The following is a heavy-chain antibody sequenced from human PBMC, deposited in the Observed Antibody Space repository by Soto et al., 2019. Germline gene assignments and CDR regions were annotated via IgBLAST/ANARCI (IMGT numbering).Heavy chain of an antibody. CDR3: AKIAAAGNFDY. D-gene: IGHD6-13*01. CDR2: ISWNSGSI. Sequence: EVQLVESGGGLVQPGRSLRLSCAASGFTFDDYAMHWVRQAPVKGLEWVSGISWNSGSIGYADSVKGRFTISRDNAKNSLYLQMNSLRAEDTALYYCAKIAAAGNFDYWGQGTLVTVSS. V-gene: IGHV3-9*01. CDR1: GFTFDDYA. J-gene: IGHJ4*02.